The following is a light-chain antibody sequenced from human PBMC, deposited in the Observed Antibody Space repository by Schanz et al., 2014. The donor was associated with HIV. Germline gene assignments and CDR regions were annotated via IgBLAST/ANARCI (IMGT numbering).Light chain of an antibody. J-gene: IGLJ3*02. V-gene: IGLV2-14*03. Sequence: QSVLTQPASVSGSPGQSITISCTGTSSDVGGYNFVSWYQQHPDKAPKLMIYDVSNRPSGVSTRFSGSKSGNTASLTISGLQAEDEADYYCSSCTTSNTLVFGGGTKLTVL. CDR2: DVS. CDR3: SSCTTSNTLV. CDR1: SSDVGGYNF.